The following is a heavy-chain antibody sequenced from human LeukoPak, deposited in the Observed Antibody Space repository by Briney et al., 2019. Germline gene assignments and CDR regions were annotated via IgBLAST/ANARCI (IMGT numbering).Heavy chain of an antibody. D-gene: IGHD3-9*01. CDR2: MNPNSGNT. V-gene: IGHV1-8*03. Sequence: ASVKVSCKASGYTFTSYDINWVRQATGQGLEWMGWMNPNSGNTGYAQKFQGRVTITRNTSISTAYMELSSLRSEDTAVYYYARSDYDILTGYYYFDYWGQGTLVTVSS. CDR1: GYTFTSYD. CDR3: ARSDYDILTGYYYFDY. J-gene: IGHJ4*02.